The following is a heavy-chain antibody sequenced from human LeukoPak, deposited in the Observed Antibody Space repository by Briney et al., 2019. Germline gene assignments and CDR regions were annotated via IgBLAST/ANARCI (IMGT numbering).Heavy chain of an antibody. CDR2: INGGGSS. CDR1: GFTFNNYA. CDR3: AKGQGYNYGDSIDY. V-gene: IGHV3-23*01. D-gene: IGHD5-18*01. J-gene: IGHJ4*02. Sequence: PGGSLRLSCAASGFTFNNYAMTWVRQAPGKGLEWVSVINGGGSSYYADSVKGRLTVSRDNSKNTLYLQMNSLRDEDTAVYYCAKGQGYNYGDSIDYWGQGTLVTVSS.